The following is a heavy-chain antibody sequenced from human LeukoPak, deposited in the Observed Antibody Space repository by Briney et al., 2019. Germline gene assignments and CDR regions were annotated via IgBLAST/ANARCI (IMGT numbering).Heavy chain of an antibody. D-gene: IGHD6-19*01. CDR3: ARDGSSGWAQYGYFDY. CDR2: INPNSGGT. V-gene: IGHV1-2*02. Sequence: ASVKVSCKASGYTFTGYYMHWVRQAPGQGLEWMGWINPNSGGTNYAQKFQGRVTMTRDTSISTAYMELSRLRSDDTAVYYCARDGSSGWAQYGYFDYWGQGTLVTVSS. J-gene: IGHJ4*02. CDR1: GYTFTGYY.